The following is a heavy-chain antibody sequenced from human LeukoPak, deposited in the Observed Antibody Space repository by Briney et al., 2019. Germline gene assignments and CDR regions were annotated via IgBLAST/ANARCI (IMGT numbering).Heavy chain of an antibody. J-gene: IGHJ2*01. CDR3: ARDLSGDWYFDL. CDR2: ISGRGEHT. V-gene: IGHV3-23*01. D-gene: IGHD7-27*01. Sequence: PGGSPRLSCAASGFTFSIYAMNWVRQAPGKGLEWVSVISGRGEHTYYADSEKGRFTISRDNSNNTLYLQMNSLRAEDAAVYYCARDLSGDWYFDLWGRGTLVTVSS. CDR1: GFTFSIYA.